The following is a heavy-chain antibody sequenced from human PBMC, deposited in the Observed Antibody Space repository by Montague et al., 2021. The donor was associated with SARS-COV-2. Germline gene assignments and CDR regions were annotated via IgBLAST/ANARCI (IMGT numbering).Heavy chain of an antibody. CDR3: ATSIAVAAHVDH. CDR1: GGSISSSNYY. V-gene: IGHV4-39*07. Sequence: SETLSLTCTVSGGSISSSNYYWGWIRQPPGKGLEWIGSIYYSGTTDSHPSLRSRLIMSVDTSKNQLSLTLSSVTAADTAVYYCATSIAVAAHVDHWGQGALVAVSS. J-gene: IGHJ4*02. CDR2: IYYSGTT. D-gene: IGHD6-19*01.